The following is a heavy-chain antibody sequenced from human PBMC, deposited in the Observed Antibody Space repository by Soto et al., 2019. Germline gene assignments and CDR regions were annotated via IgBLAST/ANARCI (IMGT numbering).Heavy chain of an antibody. J-gene: IGHJ6*03. D-gene: IGHD1-7*01. Sequence: ASVKVSCKASGYTFTSYAMHWVRQAPGQRLEWMGWINAGNGNTKYSQKFQGRVTITRDTSASTAYMELSSLRSEDTAVYYCARDGRYNWNLVRDYYYYMDVWGKGTTVTVSS. CDR3: ARDGRYNWNLVRDYYYYMDV. V-gene: IGHV1-3*01. CDR2: INAGNGNT. CDR1: GYTFTSYA.